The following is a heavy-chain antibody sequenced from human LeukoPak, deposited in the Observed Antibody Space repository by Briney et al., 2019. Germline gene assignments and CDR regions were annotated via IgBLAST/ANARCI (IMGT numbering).Heavy chain of an antibody. V-gene: IGHV3-30-3*01. Sequence: GGSLRLSCAASGFTFSSYAMHWVRQAPGKGLEWVAVISYDGSNKYYADSVKGRFTISRDNSKNTPYLQMNSLRAEDTAVYYCARDPFKRSYDFWSGNYFDYWGQGTLVTVSS. CDR3: ARDPFKRSYDFWSGNYFDY. CDR2: ISYDGSNK. CDR1: GFTFSSYA. J-gene: IGHJ4*02. D-gene: IGHD3-3*01.